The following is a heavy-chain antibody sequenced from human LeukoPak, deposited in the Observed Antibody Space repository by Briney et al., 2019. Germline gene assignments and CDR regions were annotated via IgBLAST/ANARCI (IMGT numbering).Heavy chain of an antibody. J-gene: IGHJ4*02. CDR3: ARGHRRRGFPPYGSGSYYTDY. V-gene: IGHV1-18*01. D-gene: IGHD3-10*01. CDR2: ISAYNGNT. Sequence: ASVKVSCKASGYTFTSYGISWVRQAPGQGLEWMGWISAYNGNTNYAQKLQGRVTMTTDTSTSTAYMELRSLRSDDTAVYYCARGHRRRGFPPYGSGSYYTDYWGQGTLVTVSS. CDR1: GYTFTSYG.